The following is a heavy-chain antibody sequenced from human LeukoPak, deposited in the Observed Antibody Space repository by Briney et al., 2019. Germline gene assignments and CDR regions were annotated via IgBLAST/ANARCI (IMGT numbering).Heavy chain of an antibody. V-gene: IGHV5-51*01. CDR2: IYPGDSDT. Sequence: GESLKISCKGSGYSFTSYWIGWVRQMPGKGLEWMGIIYPGDSDTRYSPSFQGQVTISADKSISTAYLQWSSLKASDAAMYYCARHEGGPGVFGWFDPWGQGTLVTVSS. CDR3: ARHEGGPGVFGWFDP. J-gene: IGHJ5*02. D-gene: IGHD2-21*01. CDR1: GYSFTSYW.